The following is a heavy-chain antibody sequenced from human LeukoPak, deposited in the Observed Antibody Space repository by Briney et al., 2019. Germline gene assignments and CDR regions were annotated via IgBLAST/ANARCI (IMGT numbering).Heavy chain of an antibody. D-gene: IGHD1-26*01. CDR3: ARQVGRPHYYYYMDV. Sequence: PGESLKISCKGSGYSFTSYWIGWVRQMPGKGLEWMGIIYPGDSDTTYSPSFQGQVTISADKSISTAYLQWSSLRTSDTAMYYCARQVGRPHYYYYMDVWGKGTTVTVSS. CDR2: IYPGDSDT. J-gene: IGHJ6*03. V-gene: IGHV5-51*01. CDR1: GYSFTSYW.